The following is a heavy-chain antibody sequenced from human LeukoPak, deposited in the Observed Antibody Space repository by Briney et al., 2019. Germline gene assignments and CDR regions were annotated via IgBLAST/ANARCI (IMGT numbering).Heavy chain of an antibody. Sequence: GRSLRLSCAASGFTFSSYGMHWVRQAPGKGLEWVAVISYDGSNKYYADSVKGRFTISRDNSKNTLYLQMNGLRAEDTAVYYCAKVMTTVTTIDYWGQGTLVTVSS. V-gene: IGHV3-30*18. CDR3: AKVMTTVTTIDY. J-gene: IGHJ4*02. D-gene: IGHD4-17*01. CDR2: ISYDGSNK. CDR1: GFTFSSYG.